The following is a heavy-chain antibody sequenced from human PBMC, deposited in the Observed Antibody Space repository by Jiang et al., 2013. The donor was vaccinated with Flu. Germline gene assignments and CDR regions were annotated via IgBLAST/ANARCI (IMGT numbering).Heavy chain of an antibody. V-gene: IGHV3-49*04. D-gene: IGHD5-24*01. CDR3: TRDQFLVATIIDDY. CDR2: IRSKAYGGTT. Sequence: QLVESGGGLVQPGRSLRLSCTASGFTFGDYAMSWVRQAPGKGLEWVGFIRSKAYGGTTEYAASVKGRFTISRDDSKSIAYLQMNSLKTEDTAVYYCTRDQFLVATIIDDYWGQGTLVTVSS. CDR1: GFTFGDYA. J-gene: IGHJ4*02.